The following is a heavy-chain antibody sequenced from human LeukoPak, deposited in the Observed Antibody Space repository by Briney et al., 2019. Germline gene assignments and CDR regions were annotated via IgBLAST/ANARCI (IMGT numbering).Heavy chain of an antibody. Sequence: GGSLRLSCAASGFTFTNYWMHWVRQAPGKGLVWVSRIRSDGSSTNYADSVTGRFTISSDNAKNTLYLQMNSLRAEDTAVYYCARDDAAAGIIFDSWGQGTLVTVSS. J-gene: IGHJ4*02. V-gene: IGHV3-74*01. CDR1: GFTFTNYW. D-gene: IGHD6-13*01. CDR2: IRSDGSST. CDR3: ARDDAAAGIIFDS.